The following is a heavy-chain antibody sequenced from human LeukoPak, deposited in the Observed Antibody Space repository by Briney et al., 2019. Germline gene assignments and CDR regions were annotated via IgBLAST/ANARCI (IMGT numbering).Heavy chain of an antibody. Sequence: PGGSLRLSCAASGFTFSNAWMNWVRQAPGKGLEWVGRIKSKTDGGTTDYAAPVKGRFTISRDDSKNTLYLQMSSLKTEDTAVYYCTTDYGDYEVSYYYYGMDVWGQGTTVTVSS. CDR2: IKSKTDGGTT. CDR1: GFTFSNAW. D-gene: IGHD4-17*01. J-gene: IGHJ6*02. CDR3: TTDYGDYEVSYYYYGMDV. V-gene: IGHV3-15*07.